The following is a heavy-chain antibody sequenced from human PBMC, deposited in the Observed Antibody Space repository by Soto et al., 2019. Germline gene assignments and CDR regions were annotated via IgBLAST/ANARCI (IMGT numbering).Heavy chain of an antibody. CDR2: MSYDGTTK. D-gene: IGHD2-21*01. V-gene: IGHV3-30-3*01. CDR3: AREVLWSRYFDS. J-gene: IGHJ4*02. Sequence: QVQLVESGGGVVQPGRSLRLSCAASGFIFSNYVMYWVRQAPGKGLEWVAFMSYDGTTKYYADSVKGRFTISRDNSKNPLYLQMNNLRPEDTGVYYCAREVLWSRYFDSWGQGTLVTVSS. CDR1: GFIFSNYV.